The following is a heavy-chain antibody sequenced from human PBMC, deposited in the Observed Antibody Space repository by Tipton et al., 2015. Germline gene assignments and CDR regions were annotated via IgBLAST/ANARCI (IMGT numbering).Heavy chain of an antibody. D-gene: IGHD4-17*01. Sequence: SLRLSCAAPGFTFSSYSMNWVRQAPGKGLEWVSAISRSSSPIYYADSVKGRFTISRHNAKNSLYLQVNDLRAEDTAVYYCARPSVTTNYYGMDVLGQGATVSVSS. CDR1: GFTFSSYS. V-gene: IGHV3-21*01. CDR2: ISRSSSPI. J-gene: IGHJ6*02. CDR3: ARPSVTTNYYGMDV.